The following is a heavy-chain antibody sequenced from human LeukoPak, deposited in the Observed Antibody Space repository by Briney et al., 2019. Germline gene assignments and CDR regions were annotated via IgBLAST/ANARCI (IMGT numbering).Heavy chain of an antibody. CDR3: ARGPRNDP. D-gene: IGHD1-14*01. CDR1: GYPFTTWE. V-gene: IGHV1-8*01. Sequence: ASVKVSCKTSGYPFTTWEINWVRQAAGQGLEWMGWVHPNSGNTAYAQKFQGRVAMTRDTSISTAYMELSGLRSDDTAVYFCARGPRNDPWGQGTLVTVSS. CDR2: VHPNSGNT. J-gene: IGHJ5*02.